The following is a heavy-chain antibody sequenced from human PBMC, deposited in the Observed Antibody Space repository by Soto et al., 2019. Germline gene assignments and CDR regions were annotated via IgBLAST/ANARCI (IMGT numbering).Heavy chain of an antibody. CDR3: ARDRHSSGWGYFDY. V-gene: IGHV1-3*01. CDR2: INAGNGNT. D-gene: IGHD6-19*01. J-gene: IGHJ4*02. CDR1: GYTFTSYA. Sequence: ASVKVSCKASGYTFTSYAMHWVRQAPGQRLEWMGWINAGNGNTKYSQEFQGRVTITRDTSASTAYMELSSLRSEDTAVSYCARDRHSSGWGYFDYWGQGTLVTVPS.